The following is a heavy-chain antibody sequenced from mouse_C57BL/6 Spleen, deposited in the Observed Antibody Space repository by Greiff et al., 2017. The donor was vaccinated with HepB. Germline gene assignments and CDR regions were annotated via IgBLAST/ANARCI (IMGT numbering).Heavy chain of an antibody. CDR3: TIHVYSNKLRGVQ. CDR1: GFNIKDDY. J-gene: IGHJ3*01. D-gene: IGHD2-5*01. V-gene: IGHV14-4*01. CDR2: IDPENGDT. Sequence: VQLQQSGAELVRPGASVKLSCTASGFNIKDDYMHWVKQRPEQGLEWIGWIDPENGDTEYASKFQGKATITADTSSNTAYLQLSSLTSEDTAVYYCTIHVYSNKLRGVQGGKGTRVTVS.